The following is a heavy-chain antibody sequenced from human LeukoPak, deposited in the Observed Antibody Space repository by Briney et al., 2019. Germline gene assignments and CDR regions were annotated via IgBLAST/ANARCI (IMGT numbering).Heavy chain of an antibody. J-gene: IGHJ4*02. CDR2: IWNNGVTK. V-gene: IGHV3-33*01. CDR3: ARGLRHCDRTSCFQPFDC. CDR1: GFTFSRYG. Sequence: PGQSLRLSCVASGFTFSRYGMHWVRQAPGKGLEWVAVIWNNGVTKDYADSVRGRFTISRDSSKNTLCLQMNSLRAEDTAMYYCARGLRHCDRTSCFQPFDCWGQGTLVTVSS. D-gene: IGHD2-2*01.